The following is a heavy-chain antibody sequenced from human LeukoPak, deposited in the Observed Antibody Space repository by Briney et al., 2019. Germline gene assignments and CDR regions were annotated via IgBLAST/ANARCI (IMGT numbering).Heavy chain of an antibody. CDR2: INHSGST. CDR1: GGSFSGYY. V-gene: IGHV4-34*01. J-gene: IGHJ4*02. CDR3: ATSGWYGSY. Sequence: SETLSLTCAVYGGSFSGYYWGWIRQPPGKGLEWIVEINHSGSTNYNPSLKSRVTISVDTSKNQFSLKLSSVTAADTAVYYCATSGWYGSYWGQGTPVTVSS. D-gene: IGHD6-19*01.